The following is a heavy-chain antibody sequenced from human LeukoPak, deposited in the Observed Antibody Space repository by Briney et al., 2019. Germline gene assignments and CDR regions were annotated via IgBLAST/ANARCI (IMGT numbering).Heavy chain of an antibody. V-gene: IGHV3-7*01. Sequence: GGSLRLSCAASGFAFSNFAMSWVRQAPGKGLEWVANIGQGERQMNYADSVKGRFSISRDNARNSLFLQLNSLRAEDTAVYYCATSYLKHWGQGTLVTVSS. CDR1: GFAFSNFA. J-gene: IGHJ1*01. CDR2: IGQGERQM. CDR3: ATSYLKH.